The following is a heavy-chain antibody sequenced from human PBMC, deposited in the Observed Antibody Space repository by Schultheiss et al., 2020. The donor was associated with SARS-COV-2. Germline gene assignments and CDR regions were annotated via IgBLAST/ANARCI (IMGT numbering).Heavy chain of an antibody. CDR2: ISHDGSNK. CDR1: GFTFSSYG. CDR3: ARERSGSLDY. D-gene: IGHD3-3*01. J-gene: IGHJ4*02. V-gene: IGHV3-30*06. Sequence: GGSLRLSCAASGFTFSSYGIHWVRLAPGKGPEWVAAISHDGSNKYFADSVKGRFTISRDNSQNTLYLQMNSLRPEDTAVYYCARERSGSLDYWGQGTLVTVSS.